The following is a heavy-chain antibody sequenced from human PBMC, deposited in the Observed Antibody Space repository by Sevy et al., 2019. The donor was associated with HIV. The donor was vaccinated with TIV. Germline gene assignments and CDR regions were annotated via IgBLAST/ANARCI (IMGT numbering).Heavy chain of an antibody. J-gene: IGHJ4*02. CDR1: GFTFSSYG. CDR2: IWFNGSNK. V-gene: IGHV3-33*03. Sequence: GGSLRLSCAASGFTFSSYGMHWVRQAPGKGLEWVALIWFNGSNKYYADSVKGRFTISTDKSKNTLYLQMHSHRAEYTAVYYRTKQISYQGYFDYWGQGTLVTVSS. D-gene: IGHD3-16*02. CDR3: TKQISYQGYFDY.